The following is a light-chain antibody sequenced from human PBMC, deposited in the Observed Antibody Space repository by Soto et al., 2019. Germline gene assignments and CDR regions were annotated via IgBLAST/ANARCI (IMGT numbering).Light chain of an antibody. CDR2: DVR. Sequence: QSALTQPASVSGSPGQSITISCTGTSSDIGYYDYVSWYQQHPGKAPKLMIFDVRNRPSGVSNRFSGSKSGNTASLTISGLQPEDEADYYCGSYTTTSTLVFGTGTKVTVL. CDR1: SSDIGYYDY. V-gene: IGLV2-14*03. CDR3: GSYTTTSTLV. J-gene: IGLJ1*01.